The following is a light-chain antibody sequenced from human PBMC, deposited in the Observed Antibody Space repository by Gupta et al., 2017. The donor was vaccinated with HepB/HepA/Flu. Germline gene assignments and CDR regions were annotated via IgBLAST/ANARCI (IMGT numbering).Light chain of an antibody. Sequence: DIVMTQSPLSLPVTPGEPASISCRSSHSPLHSDGNNYLEWYLQRPGQSPQLLIYLASKRASGVPDRFSGSGSGKDFTLKSSRGEAEDVGVYYCIQDLAPITFGQGTPMEIK. CDR1: HSPLHSDGNNY. CDR2: LAS. V-gene: IGKV2-28*01. CDR3: IQDLAPIT. J-gene: IGKJ5*01.